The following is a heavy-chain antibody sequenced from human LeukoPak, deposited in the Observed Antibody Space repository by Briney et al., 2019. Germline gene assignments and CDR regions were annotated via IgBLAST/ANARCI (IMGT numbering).Heavy chain of an antibody. D-gene: IGHD3-10*01. CDR3: ARGRRFGELLAQSRLRSTKNWFDP. CDR2: INHSGST. J-gene: IGHJ5*02. CDR1: GYSISSGYY. V-gene: IGHV4-38-2*02. Sequence: PSETLSLTCTVSGYSISSGYYWGWIRQPPGKGLEWIGEINHSGSTNYNPSLKSRVTISVDTSKNQFSLKLSSVTAADTAVYYCARGRRFGELLAQSRLRSTKNWFDPWGQGTLVTVSS.